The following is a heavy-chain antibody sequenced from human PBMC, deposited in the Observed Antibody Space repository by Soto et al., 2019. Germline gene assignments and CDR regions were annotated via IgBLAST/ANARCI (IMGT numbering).Heavy chain of an antibody. J-gene: IGHJ4*02. CDR1: GYTFTNYG. Sequence: ASVKVSCKASGYTFTNYGISWVRQAPGQGLEWMGWINTYNGNTNHAQKLQGRVTMTTDTSTSTAYMELRSLRAEDTAIYYCAKELGVTVEAKRVGYWGQGTLVTVSS. D-gene: IGHD3-16*01. CDR3: AKELGVTVEAKRVGY. V-gene: IGHV1-18*01. CDR2: INTYNGNT.